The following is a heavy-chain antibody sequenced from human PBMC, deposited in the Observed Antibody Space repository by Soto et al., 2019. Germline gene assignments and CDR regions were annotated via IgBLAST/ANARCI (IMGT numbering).Heavy chain of an antibody. CDR2: INPNSGGT. Sequence: SVTVSCKASGYTFTGYYMHWVRQAPGQGLEWMGWINPNSGGTNYAQKFQGWVTMTRDTSISTAYMELSRLRSDDTAVYYCARDGGSAIFGVVIGGMDVWGQGTTVTVSS. CDR1: GYTFTGYY. CDR3: ARDGGSAIFGVVIGGMDV. J-gene: IGHJ6*02. V-gene: IGHV1-2*04. D-gene: IGHD3-3*01.